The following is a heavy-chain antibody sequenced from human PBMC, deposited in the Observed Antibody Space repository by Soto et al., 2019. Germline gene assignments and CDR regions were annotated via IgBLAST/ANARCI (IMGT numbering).Heavy chain of an antibody. CDR1: GYTFTSSA. CDR2: IVVGSGNT. J-gene: IGHJ3*02. Sequence: SVKVSCKASGYTFTSSAMQWVRQARGQRLEWIGWIVVGSGNTNYAQKFQERVTITRDMSTSTAYMELSSLRSEDTAVYYCAADRPSSGWDDAFDIWGQGTMVTVSS. D-gene: IGHD6-19*01. V-gene: IGHV1-58*02. CDR3: AADRPSSGWDDAFDI.